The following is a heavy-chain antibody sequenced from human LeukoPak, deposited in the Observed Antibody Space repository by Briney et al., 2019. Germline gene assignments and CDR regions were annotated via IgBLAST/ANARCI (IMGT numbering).Heavy chain of an antibody. CDR2: ISSSSSYI. Sequence: GGSLRLSCATSGFTFSSYSMNWVRQAPGKGLEWVSSISSSSSYIYYADSVKGRFTISRDNAKNSLYLQMNSLRAEDTAVYYCARGSAGPESAFDIWGQGTMVTVSS. V-gene: IGHV3-21*01. D-gene: IGHD3-10*01. J-gene: IGHJ3*02. CDR1: GFTFSSYS. CDR3: ARGSAGPESAFDI.